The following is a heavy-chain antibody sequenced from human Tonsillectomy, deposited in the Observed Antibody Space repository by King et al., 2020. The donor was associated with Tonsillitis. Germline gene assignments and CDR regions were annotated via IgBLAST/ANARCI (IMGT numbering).Heavy chain of an antibody. CDR3: ARARDIDFWSGYWSNYYGMDV. Sequence: VQLVESGGGLVQPGGSLRLSCAASGFTFSRYDMYWVRQATGKGLEWVSTIDSAGDTYYPGSVKGRFTISRENAKNSLYLQMNSLRAGDTAVYYCARARDIDFWSGYWSNYYGMDVWGQGTTVTVSS. CDR1: GFTFSRYD. CDR2: IDSAGDT. V-gene: IGHV3-13*01. J-gene: IGHJ6*02. D-gene: IGHD3-3*01.